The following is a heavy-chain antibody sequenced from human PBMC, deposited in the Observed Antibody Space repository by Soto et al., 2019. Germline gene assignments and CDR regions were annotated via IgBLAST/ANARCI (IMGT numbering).Heavy chain of an antibody. CDR1: GGSISGYS. Sequence: SETLSLTCTVSGGSISGYSWTWIRQPPGKGLDWIGYIYKSGSTNYNPSLKTRVTMSVDTSKSQLSLKLTSVTAADTAVYYCARGVPNCSSSSCYFDYWSQGALVTVS. D-gene: IGHD2-2*01. V-gene: IGHV4-59*01. CDR2: IYKSGST. CDR3: ARGVPNCSSSSCYFDY. J-gene: IGHJ4*02.